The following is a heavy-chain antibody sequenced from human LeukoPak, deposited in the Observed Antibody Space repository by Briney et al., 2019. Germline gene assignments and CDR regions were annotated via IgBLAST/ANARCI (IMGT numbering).Heavy chain of an antibody. J-gene: IGHJ4*02. D-gene: IGHD3-9*01. CDR1: SGSISSYY. CDR2: IYNSGST. Sequence: PSETLSLTCTVSSGSISSYYWSRIRQPPGKGLEWIGFIYNSGSTNYNPSLKSRVTISIDTSKNQFSLKLSSMTAADTAMYYCARHSPGSHWLLSYWGQGTLVTVSS. V-gene: IGHV4-59*08. CDR3: ARHSPGSHWLLSY.